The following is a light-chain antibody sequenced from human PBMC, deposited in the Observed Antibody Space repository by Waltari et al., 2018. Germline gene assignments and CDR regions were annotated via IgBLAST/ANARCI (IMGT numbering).Light chain of an antibody. CDR1: QTVRTTY. J-gene: IGKJ4*01. CDR2: GAS. CDR3: QQYDISPLT. Sequence: EIVLTQSPGTLSLSPGERATLSCRASQTVRTTYLAWYQQKPGQAPTLLIYGASSRATGIPDRFSGSGSGTDFALTISSLEPEDFAVYYCQQYDISPLTFGXGTKVEIX. V-gene: IGKV3-20*01.